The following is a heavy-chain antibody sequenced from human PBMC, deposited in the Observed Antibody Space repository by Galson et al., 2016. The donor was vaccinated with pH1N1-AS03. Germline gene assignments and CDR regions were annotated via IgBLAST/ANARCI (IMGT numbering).Heavy chain of an antibody. CDR1: GVKFADYT. V-gene: IGHV3-9*01. D-gene: IGHD3-22*01. Sequence: SLRLSCAASGVKFADYTMHWVRQSPGNGLEWVAGISWNNESICNADSLKGRFTISRDNAKNSLYLQMDSLTTEDTALYYCAARYYYETSAYYLLDPFHIWGQGTTVTVSS. CDR2: ISWNNESI. J-gene: IGHJ6*02. CDR3: AARYYYETSAYYLLDPFHI.